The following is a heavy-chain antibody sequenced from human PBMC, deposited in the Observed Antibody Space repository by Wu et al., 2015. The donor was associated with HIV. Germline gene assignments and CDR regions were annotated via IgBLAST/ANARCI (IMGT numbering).Heavy chain of an antibody. CDR1: GYTFTGYY. J-gene: IGHJ6*03. CDR3: ARDLGDDFAVRGYYWYMDV. V-gene: IGHV1-2*02. D-gene: IGHD2-21*01. Sequence: QVQLVQSRVEVAKPGASVKVSCKASGYTFTGYYMNWVRQSPGQGLEWMGWIRPDSGATVYAEKFEDRVTMTRDASISTAYMQLNRLRSDDTAVYFCARDLGDDFAVRGYYWYMDVWGRGTAITVSS. CDR2: IRPDSGAT.